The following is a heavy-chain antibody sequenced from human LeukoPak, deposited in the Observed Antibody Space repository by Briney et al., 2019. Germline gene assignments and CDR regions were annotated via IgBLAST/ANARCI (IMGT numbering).Heavy chain of an antibody. CDR2: IRSKAYGGTT. Sequence: GGSLRLSCTASGFTFGDYAMSWVRQAPGKGLEWVGLIRSKAYGGTTEYAASVKGRFTISRDDSKSFAYLQMNSLKTEDTAVYYCTRDPRGSYGPDAFDIWGQGTMVTVSS. D-gene: IGHD1-26*01. CDR3: TRDPRGSYGPDAFDI. J-gene: IGHJ3*02. CDR1: GFTFGDYA. V-gene: IGHV3-49*04.